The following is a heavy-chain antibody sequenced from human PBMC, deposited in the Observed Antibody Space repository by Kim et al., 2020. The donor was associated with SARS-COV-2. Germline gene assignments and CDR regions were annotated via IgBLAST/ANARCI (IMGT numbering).Heavy chain of an antibody. J-gene: IGHJ4*02. Sequence: TYYVDSVRGRFTSARDNSKNTLYWRRSALRADDTAVYYCMKGGWGRIWDQWGQGTLVTVSS. D-gene: IGHD2-15*01. CDR2: T. V-gene: IGHV3-23*01. CDR3: MKGGWGRIWDQ.